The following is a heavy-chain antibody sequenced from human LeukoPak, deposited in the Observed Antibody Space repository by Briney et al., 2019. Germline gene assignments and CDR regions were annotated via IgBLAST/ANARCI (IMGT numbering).Heavy chain of an antibody. CDR1: GYTFTSYY. V-gene: IGHV1-46*01. Sequence: ASVKVSCKASGYTFTSYYMHWVRQAPGQGLEWMGIINPSGGSTSYAQKFQGRVTMTRDTSTSTVYKELSSLRSEDTAAYYCAIRPVVVVTAVEDYWGQGTLVTVSS. D-gene: IGHD2-21*02. J-gene: IGHJ4*02. CDR2: INPSGGST. CDR3: AIRPVVVVTAVEDY.